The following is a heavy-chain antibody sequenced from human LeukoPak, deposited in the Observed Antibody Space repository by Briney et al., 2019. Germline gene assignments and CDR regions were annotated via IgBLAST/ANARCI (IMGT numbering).Heavy chain of an antibody. J-gene: IGHJ6*03. D-gene: IGHD3-9*01. V-gene: IGHV3-66*01. CDR2: IYSGGST. Sequence: PGGSLRLSCAASGFTVSSNYMSWVRQAPGKGLEWVSVIYSGGSTYYADSVKGRFTISRDNSKNTLYLQMNSLRAEDTAVYYCARDKYDILTGYYTPFYYMDVWGKGTTVTVSS. CDR3: ARDKYDILTGYYTPFYYMDV. CDR1: GFTVSSNY.